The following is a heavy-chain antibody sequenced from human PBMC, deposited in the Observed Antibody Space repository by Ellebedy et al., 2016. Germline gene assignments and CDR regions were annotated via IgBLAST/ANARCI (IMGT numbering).Heavy chain of an antibody. CDR2: INQSGNT. CDR1: GGSFSGYY. Sequence: GSLRLSCAVYGGSFSGYYWSWIRQPPGKGLEWIGEINQSGNTNYNPSLKSRVTMSVDTSKNQFSLKLSSVTAADTAVYYCARIGRHAGRSPYGMDVWGQGTTVTVSS. CDR3: ARIGRHAGRSPYGMDV. V-gene: IGHV4-34*01. J-gene: IGHJ6*02. D-gene: IGHD2-15*01.